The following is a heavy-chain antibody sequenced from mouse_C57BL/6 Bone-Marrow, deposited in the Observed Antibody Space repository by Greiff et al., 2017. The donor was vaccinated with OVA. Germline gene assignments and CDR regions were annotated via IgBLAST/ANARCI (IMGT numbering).Heavy chain of an antibody. J-gene: IGHJ3*01. D-gene: IGHD2-4*01. CDR1: GFSLTSYA. CDR3: ARQGLRAWFAY. Sequence: VKLMESGPGLVAPSQSLSITCTVSGFSLTSYAISWVRQPPGKGLEWLGVIWTGGSTNYNSALKSRLSISKDNSKSQVFLKMNSLQTDDTARYYCARQGLRAWFAYWGQGTLVTVSA. V-gene: IGHV2-9-1*01. CDR2: IWTGGST.